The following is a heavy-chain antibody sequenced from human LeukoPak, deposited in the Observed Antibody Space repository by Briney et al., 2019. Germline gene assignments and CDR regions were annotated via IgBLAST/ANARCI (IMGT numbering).Heavy chain of an antibody. V-gene: IGHV4-38-2*02. J-gene: IGHJ6*04. CDR2: TYHSGST. D-gene: IGHD3-10*01. Sequence: SETLSLTCAVSGYSISSGYYWGWIRQPPGKGLEWIGGTYHSGSTYYNPSLKSRDTISVDASKHQFSLKLSPVTAADTAVYYCARDRVTMVRGVSYYYGMDVWGKGTTVTVSS. CDR1: GYSISSGYY. CDR3: ARDRVTMVRGVSYYYGMDV.